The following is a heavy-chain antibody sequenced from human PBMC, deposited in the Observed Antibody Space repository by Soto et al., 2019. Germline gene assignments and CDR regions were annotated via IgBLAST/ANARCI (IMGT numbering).Heavy chain of an antibody. V-gene: IGHV4-4*07. CDR3: VRDGTKNLRDRFEP. CDR1: VACLSVYY. D-gene: IGHD1-1*01. CDR2: IYATGTT. J-gene: IGHJ5*02. Sequence: SSSXSLTGNVSVACLSVYYCSLIRHPPGKGLEWIGRIYATGTTEYNPSLKSRITMSVDMSKKQFSMTLRSVTAADTAIYYCVRDGTKNLRDRFEP.